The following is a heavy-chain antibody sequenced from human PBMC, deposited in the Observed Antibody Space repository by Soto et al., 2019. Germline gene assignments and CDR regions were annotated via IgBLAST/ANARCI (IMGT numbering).Heavy chain of an antibody. CDR2: TRNKPNTYTT. CDR3: ARVALSSSGYYYFFDY. D-gene: IGHD3-22*01. CDR1: GFTFSDHY. V-gene: IGHV3-72*01. J-gene: IGHJ4*02. Sequence: GGSLRLSCAVSGFTFSDHYMDWVRQAPGKGLEWVGRTRNKPNTYTTDYAASVKGRFTISRDDSKNSLYLQMNSLKTEDTAVYYCARVALSSSGYYYFFDYWGQGTLVTVSS.